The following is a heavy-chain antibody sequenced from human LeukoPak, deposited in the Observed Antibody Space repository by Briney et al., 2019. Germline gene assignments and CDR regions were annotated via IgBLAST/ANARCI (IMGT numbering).Heavy chain of an antibody. CDR3: ARVKRGRAAAGTYYDYGMDV. V-gene: IGHV3-20*04. D-gene: IGHD6-13*01. CDR2: INWNGGST. J-gene: IGHJ6*02. CDR1: GFTFDDYG. Sequence: GGSLRLSCAASGFTFDDYGMSWVRQAPGKGLEWVSGINWNGGSTGYADSVKGRFTISRDNAKNSLYLQMNSLRAEDTALYYCARVKRGRAAAGTYYDYGMDVWGQGTTVTVSS.